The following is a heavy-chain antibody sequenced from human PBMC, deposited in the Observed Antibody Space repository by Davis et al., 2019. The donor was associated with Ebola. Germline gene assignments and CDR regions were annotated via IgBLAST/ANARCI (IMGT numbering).Heavy chain of an antibody. CDR3: AKGYSSSWYWWFDP. Sequence: GESLKISCAASGVTVSSNYMSWVRQAPGKGLEWVSVIYIGGNTYYADSVKGRFTISRDNSKNTLYLQMNSLRAEDTAVYYCAKGYSSSWYWWFDPWGQGTLVTVSS. CDR1: GVTVSSNY. V-gene: IGHV3-53*01. D-gene: IGHD6-13*01. CDR2: IYIGGNT. J-gene: IGHJ5*02.